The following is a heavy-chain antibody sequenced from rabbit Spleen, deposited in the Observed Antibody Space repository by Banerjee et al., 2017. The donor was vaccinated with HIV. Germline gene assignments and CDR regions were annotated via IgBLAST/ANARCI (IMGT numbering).Heavy chain of an antibody. CDR3: ARETWGVTGDYGL. CDR1: GFSFSNKAV. Sequence: QEQLVEYGGDLVQPEGSLTLTCKASGFSFSNKAVMCWVRQAPGKGLEWIACINAVTGKAVYASWAKGRFTFSKTSSTTVTLQMTSLTAADTATYFCARETWGVTGDYGLWGQGTLVTVS. V-gene: IGHV1S45*01. CDR2: INAVTGKA. D-gene: IGHD2-1*01. J-gene: IGHJ3*01.